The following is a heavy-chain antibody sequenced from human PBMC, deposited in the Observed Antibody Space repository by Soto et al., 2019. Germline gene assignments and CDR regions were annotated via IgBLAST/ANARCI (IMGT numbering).Heavy chain of an antibody. J-gene: IGHJ4*02. D-gene: IGHD3-9*01. CDR2: ISSDGGNK. CDR1: EFTFSHYA. CDR3: AIGLQPYVDWAPFDF. V-gene: IGHV3-30-3*01. Sequence: PGGSLRLSCVASEFTFSHYAMHWVRQAPGKGLEWVAFISSDGGNKYYPDAVKGRFTISRDRSKNTLYLQMNSLTADDTAFYYCAIGLQPYVDWAPFDFWGQGTLVTVSS.